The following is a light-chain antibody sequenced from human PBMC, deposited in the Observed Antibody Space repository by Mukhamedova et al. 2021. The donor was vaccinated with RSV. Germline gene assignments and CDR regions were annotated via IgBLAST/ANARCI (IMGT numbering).Light chain of an antibody. CDR2: AAL. J-gene: IGKJ1*01. CDR3: QQSYSYSNST. Sequence: WYQRRVHGKAPKLLIYAALSLESGVPSRFCGSGSGTDITLTISSLQPEDFATYYCQQSYSYSNSTFGQGTKVDFK. V-gene: IGKV1-39*01.